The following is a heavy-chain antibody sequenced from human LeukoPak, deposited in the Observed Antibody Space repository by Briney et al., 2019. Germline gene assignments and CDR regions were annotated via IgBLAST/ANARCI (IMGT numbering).Heavy chain of an antibody. CDR1: GGSISSYY. Sequence: SETLSLTCSVSGGSISSYYWSWIRQPPGKGLEWIGYIYHSGSTYYNPSLKSRVTISVDRSKNQFSLKLSSVTAADTAVYYCARVLDVGYYYYMDVWGKGTSVTVSS. CDR3: ARVLDVGYYYYMDV. D-gene: IGHD3-22*01. J-gene: IGHJ6*03. V-gene: IGHV4-59*12. CDR2: IYHSGST.